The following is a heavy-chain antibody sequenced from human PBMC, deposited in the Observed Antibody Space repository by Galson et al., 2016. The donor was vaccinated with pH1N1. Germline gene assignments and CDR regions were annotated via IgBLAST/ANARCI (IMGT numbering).Heavy chain of an antibody. CDR3: PRRYYFDY. CDR1: GYSVTRYY. V-gene: IGHV1-46*01. CDR2: IDPSDGTT. Sequence: SVKVSCKASGYSVTRYYMHWVRQAPGQGLEWMGIIDPSDGTTTYSQKFQGRISMTRDTSTNSVHMELTTLRPDDSATYFCPRRYYFDYWGQGTLVTVSS. J-gene: IGHJ4*02.